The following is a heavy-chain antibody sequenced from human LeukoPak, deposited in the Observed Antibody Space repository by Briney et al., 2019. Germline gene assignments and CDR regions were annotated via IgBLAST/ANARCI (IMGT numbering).Heavy chain of an antibody. Sequence: VASVKVSCKASGGTFSSYAISWVRQAPGQGLEWMGGIIPIFGTANYAQKFQGRVTITADESTSTAYMELSSLRPEDTAVYYCARAPTAYYYYMDVWGKGTTVTVSS. CDR2: IIPIFGTA. J-gene: IGHJ6*03. CDR1: GGTFSSYA. V-gene: IGHV1-69*01. CDR3: ARAPTAYYYYMDV.